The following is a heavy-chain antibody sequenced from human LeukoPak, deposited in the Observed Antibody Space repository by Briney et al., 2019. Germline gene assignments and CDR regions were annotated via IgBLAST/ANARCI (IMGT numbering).Heavy chain of an antibody. D-gene: IGHD2-15*01. J-gene: IGHJ4*02. Sequence: QAGGFLRLSCVVSGFTFSNAWMSWIRQAPGKGLEWVAFIWYGGSNKYYADSVKGRFTSSRDNSKNTVYLQMNSLRAEDTAVYYCARDERGYYFSGAFFGAIDFWGQGTLVTVSS. CDR1: GFTFSNAW. V-gene: IGHV3-33*08. CDR3: ARDERGYYFSGAFFGAIDF. CDR2: IWYGGSNK.